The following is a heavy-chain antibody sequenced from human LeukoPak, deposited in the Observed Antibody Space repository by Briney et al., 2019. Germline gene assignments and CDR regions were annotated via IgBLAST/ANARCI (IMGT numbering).Heavy chain of an antibody. D-gene: IGHD3-22*01. CDR1: GYTFTAYY. CDR2: INPNSGVT. Sequence: VASVKVSCKASGYTFTAYYIHWVRQAPGQGPEWMGWINPNSGVTKSAQRFQGRVTMTRDTSISTAYMELSSLRSDDTAMYYCARGAYYYDSSGLFDHWGQGTLDTVSS. V-gene: IGHV1-2*02. CDR3: ARGAYYYDSSGLFDH. J-gene: IGHJ4*02.